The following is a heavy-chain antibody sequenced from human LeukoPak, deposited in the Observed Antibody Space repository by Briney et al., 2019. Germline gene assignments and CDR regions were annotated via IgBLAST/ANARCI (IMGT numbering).Heavy chain of an antibody. CDR2: INYSGST. J-gene: IGHJ4*02. CDR1: GGSISSYY. D-gene: IGHD3-9*01. Sequence: PSETLSLTCAVSGGSISSYYWSWIRQPPGKGLEWIGYINYSGSTNYNPSLKSRVTISVDTSKNQFSLKLNSVTAADTAVYYCARHVPSYDILTGYFPITFDYWGQGTLVTVSS. V-gene: IGHV4-59*08. CDR3: ARHVPSYDILTGYFPITFDY.